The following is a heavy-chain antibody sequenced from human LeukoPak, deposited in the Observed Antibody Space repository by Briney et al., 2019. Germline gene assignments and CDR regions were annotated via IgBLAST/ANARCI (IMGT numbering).Heavy chain of an antibody. D-gene: IGHD3-10*01. V-gene: IGHV1-2*02. CDR1: GYTFTGYY. CDR2: INPNSGGT. J-gene: IGHJ4*02. CDR3: ARSPSYYHGSGSYLDY. Sequence: ASVKASCKASGYTFTGYYMHWVRQAPGQGLEWMGWINPNSGGTIYAQKFQGRVSMTRDTSINTAYMELSRLRSDDTAVYYCARSPSYYHGSGSYLDYWGQGTLVTVSS.